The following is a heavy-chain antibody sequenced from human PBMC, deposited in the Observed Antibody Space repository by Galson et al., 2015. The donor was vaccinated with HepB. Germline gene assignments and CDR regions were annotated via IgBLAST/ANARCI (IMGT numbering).Heavy chain of an antibody. CDR2: IYYSGSN. Sequence: ETLSLTCTVSGGSISSSTYYWGWIRQPPGKGLEWIGKIYYSGSNYYNPSLKSRVTISVDTSKNQFSLKMTSVTAADTAVYYCARQVGYHHGQDYWGQGTLVTVSS. V-gene: IGHV4-39*01. CDR3: ARQVGYHHGQDY. CDR1: GGSISSSTYY. J-gene: IGHJ4*02. D-gene: IGHD5-18*01.